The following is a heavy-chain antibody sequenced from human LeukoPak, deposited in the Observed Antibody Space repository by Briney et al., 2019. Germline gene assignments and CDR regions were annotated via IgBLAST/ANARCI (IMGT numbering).Heavy chain of an antibody. J-gene: IGHJ3*02. Sequence: ASVKVSCKASGYTFTSYGISWVRQAPGQGLEWMGWISAYNGNTNYAQKLQGRVTMTTDTSTSTAYMELRSLRSDDTAVYYCARGYYYDSSGQRALAFDIWGQGTMVTVSS. CDR2: ISAYNGNT. CDR1: GYTFTSYG. V-gene: IGHV1-18*01. D-gene: IGHD3-22*01. CDR3: ARGYYYDSSGQRALAFDI.